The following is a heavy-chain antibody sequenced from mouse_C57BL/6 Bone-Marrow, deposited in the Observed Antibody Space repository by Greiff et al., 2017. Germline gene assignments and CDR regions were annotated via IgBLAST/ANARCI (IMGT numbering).Heavy chain of an antibody. CDR2: IRLKSDNYAT. V-gene: IGHV6-3*01. J-gene: IGHJ3*01. Sequence: EVQLQQSGGGLVQPGGSMKLSCVASGFTFSNYWMNWVRQSPEKGLEWVAQIRLKSDNYATHYAESVKGRFTISRDDSKSSVYLQMNNLRSEDTGIYYCTAYYDYDGFAYWGQGTLVTVSA. D-gene: IGHD2-4*01. CDR1: GFTFSNYW. CDR3: TAYYDYDGFAY.